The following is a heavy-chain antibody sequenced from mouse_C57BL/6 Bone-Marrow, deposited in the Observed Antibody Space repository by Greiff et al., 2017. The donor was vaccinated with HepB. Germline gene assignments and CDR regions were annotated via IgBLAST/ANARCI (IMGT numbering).Heavy chain of an antibody. V-gene: IGHV1-81*01. CDR2: IYPRSGNT. CDR3: ARERIYYYGSSYFDY. CDR1: GYTFTSYG. Sequence: VQLQQSGAELARPGASVKLSCKASGYTFTSYGISWVKQRTGQGLEWIGEIYPRSGNTYYNEKFKGKATLTADKSSSTAYMELRSLTSEDSAVYFCARERIYYYGSSYFDYWGQGTTLTVSS. J-gene: IGHJ2*01. D-gene: IGHD1-1*01.